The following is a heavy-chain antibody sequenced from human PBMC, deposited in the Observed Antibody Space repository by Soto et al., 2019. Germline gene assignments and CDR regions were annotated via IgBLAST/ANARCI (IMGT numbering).Heavy chain of an antibody. V-gene: IGHV3-23*01. CDR2: ISGSGADS. CDR1: GFTFSRYA. Sequence: EMQLLESGGGVVQPGGSLRLSCAASGFTFSRYAMSWVRQAPGKGLERVSAISGSGADSYDADSVKGRFIISRDNSKKTVSLQMNDLRDEETAVYYCAKSTGVLATTGGGFDMWGQGTMVFVSS. J-gene: IGHJ3*02. CDR3: AKSTGVLATTGGGFDM. D-gene: IGHD5-12*01.